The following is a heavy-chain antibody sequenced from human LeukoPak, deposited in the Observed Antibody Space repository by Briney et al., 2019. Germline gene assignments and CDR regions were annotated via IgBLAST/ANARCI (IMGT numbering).Heavy chain of an antibody. Sequence: PSETLSLTCTVSGGSISSYYWSWIRQPPGKGLEWIGYIYYSGSTYSNPSLKSRVTISVDTSKNQFFLTLRSVAAADTAFYYCARIGYSYGPQYYFDYWGQGTLVTVSS. D-gene: IGHD5-18*01. CDR1: GGSISSYY. CDR2: IYYSGST. CDR3: ARIGYSYGPQYYFDY. J-gene: IGHJ4*02. V-gene: IGHV4-59*12.